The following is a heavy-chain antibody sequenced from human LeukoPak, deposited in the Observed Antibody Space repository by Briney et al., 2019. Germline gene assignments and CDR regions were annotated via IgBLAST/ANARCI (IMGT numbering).Heavy chain of an antibody. J-gene: IGHJ3*02. CDR1: GGSISSGGYY. Sequence: SQTLSLTCTVSGGSISSGGYYWSWIRQHPGTGLEWIGYTYYSGSTYYNPSLKSRVTISVDTSKNQFSLKLSSVTAADTAVYYCARDLSGYYATGAFDIWGQGTMVTVSS. CDR2: TYYSGST. D-gene: IGHD3-22*01. V-gene: IGHV4-31*03. CDR3: ARDLSGYYATGAFDI.